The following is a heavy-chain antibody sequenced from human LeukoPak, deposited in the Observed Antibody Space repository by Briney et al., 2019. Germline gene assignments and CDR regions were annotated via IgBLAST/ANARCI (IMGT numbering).Heavy chain of an antibody. CDR3: ARDRGFCSGTSCAYIYYYMDV. CDR2: ISYDGIDK. D-gene: IGHD2-2*01. Sequence: GRSLRLSCAASGFTFSSHAIHWVRQAPGKGLEWVAAISYDGIDKLYAASVKGRFTISRGNVRNTLYLQMDSLRAEDTAVYFCARDRGFCSGTSCAYIYYYMDVWGNGTTASVSS. CDR1: GFTFSSHA. V-gene: IGHV3-30*01. J-gene: IGHJ6*03.